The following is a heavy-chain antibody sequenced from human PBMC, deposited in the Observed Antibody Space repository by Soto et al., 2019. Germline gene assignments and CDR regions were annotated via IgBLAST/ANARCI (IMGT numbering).Heavy chain of an antibody. CDR1: GYTFTSYG. V-gene: IGHV1-18*01. Sequence: ASVKVSCKASGYTFTSYGISWVRQAPGQGLEWMGWISAYNGNTNYAQKLQGRVTMTTDTSTSTAYMELRSLRSDDTAVYYCARGRITMVRGVIPLYYYYGMDVWGQGTTVTVSS. CDR2: ISAYNGNT. CDR3: ARGRITMVRGVIPLYYYYGMDV. J-gene: IGHJ6*02. D-gene: IGHD3-10*01.